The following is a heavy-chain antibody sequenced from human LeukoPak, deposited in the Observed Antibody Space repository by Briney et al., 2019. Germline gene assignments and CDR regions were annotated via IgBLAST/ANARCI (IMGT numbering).Heavy chain of an antibody. CDR2: IYYSGST. D-gene: IGHD3-3*01. V-gene: IGHV4-59*01. J-gene: IGHJ6*03. Sequence: SETLSLTCTVSGGSISSYYWSWIRQPPGEGLEWIGYIYYSGSTNYNPSLKSRVTISVDTSKNQFSLKLSSVTAADTAVYYCARDQARKTIFGVVSPLYYMDVWGKGTTVTVSS. CDR3: ARDQARKTIFGVVSPLYYMDV. CDR1: GGSISSYY.